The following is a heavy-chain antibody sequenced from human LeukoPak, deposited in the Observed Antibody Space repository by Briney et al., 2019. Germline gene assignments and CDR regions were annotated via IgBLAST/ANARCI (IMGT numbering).Heavy chain of an antibody. CDR3: ARDVQLERLLH. V-gene: IGHV1-2*02. Sequence: GASVKVSCKASGYTFTGYYMHWVRQAPGQGLEWMGWINPSSGGTNYAQKFQGRVTMTRDTSISTVYMELSRLRSDDTAVYYCARDVQLERLLHWGQGTLVTVSS. CDR2: INPSSGGT. J-gene: IGHJ4*02. CDR1: GYTFTGYY. D-gene: IGHD1-1*01.